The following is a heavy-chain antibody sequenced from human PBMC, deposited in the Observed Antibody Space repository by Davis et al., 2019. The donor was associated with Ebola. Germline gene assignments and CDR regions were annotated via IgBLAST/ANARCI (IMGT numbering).Heavy chain of an antibody. D-gene: IGHD6-13*01. V-gene: IGHV3-9*01. CDR1: GFSFPEHG. CDR3: VRDVRPAATDFFDY. J-gene: IGHJ4*02. Sequence: PGGSLRLSCTASGFSFPEHGMHWVRHAPGKGLEWVSGISWASSSADYADSVKGRFTISRDNTKNALYLQMNNLRSDDTALYYCVRDVRPAATDFFDYWGQGTLVIVSS. CDR2: ISWASSSA.